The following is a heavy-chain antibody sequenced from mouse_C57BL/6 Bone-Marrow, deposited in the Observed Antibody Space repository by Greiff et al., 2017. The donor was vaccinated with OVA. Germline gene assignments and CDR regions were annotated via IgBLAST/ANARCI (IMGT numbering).Heavy chain of an antibody. V-gene: IGHV1-15*01. J-gene: IGHJ1*03. CDR1: GYTFTDYE. Sequence: VNLVESGAELVRPGASVTLSCKASGYTFTDYEMHWVKQTPVHGLEWIGAIDPETGGTAYNQKFKGKAILTADKSSSTAYMQLSSLTSEDSAVYYCARGYYYGSSPPWYFDVWGTGTTVTVSS. CDR3: ARGYYYGSSPPWYFDV. D-gene: IGHD1-1*01. CDR2: IDPETGGT.